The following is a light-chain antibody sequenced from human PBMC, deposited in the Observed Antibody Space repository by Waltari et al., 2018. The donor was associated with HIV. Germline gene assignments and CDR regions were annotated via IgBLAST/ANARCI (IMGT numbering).Light chain of an antibody. J-gene: IGLJ3*02. Sequence: QSALTQPPSASGSLGQSVTISCTGSSSDIGAYDSVPWFQHHPRSAPKLLLYEVTRRPSTVSDRFSGSRSGSTAFLTVAGLQPDDEATYFCSSYGDSLRVLFGGGTNVTVL. CDR2: EVT. V-gene: IGLV2-8*01. CDR1: SSDIGAYDS. CDR3: SSYGDSLRVL.